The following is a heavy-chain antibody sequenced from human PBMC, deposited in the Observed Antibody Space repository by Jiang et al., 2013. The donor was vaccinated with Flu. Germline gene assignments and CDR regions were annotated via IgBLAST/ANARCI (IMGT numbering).Heavy chain of an antibody. D-gene: IGHD2-2*01. Sequence: SVKVSCKTSGYTFTGHYIYWVRQAPGQGLEWMGWINANSGGTNYAQKFQGRVTMTRDTSISTVYMELSRLRSDDTAVYYCARVLRSTYDLDYWGQGTLVTVSS. J-gene: IGHJ4*02. V-gene: IGHV1-2*02. CDR1: GYTFTGHY. CDR3: ARVLRSTYDLDY. CDR2: INANSGGT.